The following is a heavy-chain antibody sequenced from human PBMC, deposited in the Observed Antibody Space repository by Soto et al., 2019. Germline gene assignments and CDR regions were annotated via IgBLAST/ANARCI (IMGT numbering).Heavy chain of an antibody. J-gene: IGHJ4*02. CDR3: ARDLAAAAGYFDS. V-gene: IGHV4-30-2*01. CDR2: IYHSGDT. D-gene: IGHD6-13*01. Sequence: SETLSLTCAVSGGSISSGGYSWSWIRQPPGKGLEWIGYIYHSGDTKYNPSLKSRVTISVDKSKNQFSLNLNSVTAADTAIYYCARDLAAAAGYFDSWGQGTLVTVSS. CDR1: GGSISSGGYS.